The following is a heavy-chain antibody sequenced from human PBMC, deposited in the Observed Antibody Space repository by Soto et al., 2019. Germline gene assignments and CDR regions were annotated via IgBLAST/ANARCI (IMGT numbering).Heavy chain of an antibody. V-gene: IGHV3-11*06. D-gene: IGHD6-6*01. CDR2: ISSSSSYT. CDR1: GSTFSDYY. Sequence: PGGSLRLSCAASGSTFSDYYMSWTRQAPGKGLEWVSYISSSSSYTNYADSVKGRFTISRDNAKNSLYLQMNSLRAEDTAVYYCARHDSSSSKPSAMDVWGQGTTVTVSS. J-gene: IGHJ6*02. CDR3: ARHDSSSSKPSAMDV.